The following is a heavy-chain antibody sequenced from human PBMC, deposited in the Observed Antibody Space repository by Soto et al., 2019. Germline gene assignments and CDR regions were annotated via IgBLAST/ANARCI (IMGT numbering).Heavy chain of an antibody. J-gene: IGHJ3*01. Sequence: GGSLRLSGSASVFTFSSYAMNWVRQAPGKGLEWVSSISGGSTYYADSVKGRFSISRDNSKSMVFLQMNRLRAEDTAVYYCVKFPNRYDSSLSEKDAFDLWGRGTMVTVSS. D-gene: IGHD5-12*01. V-gene: IGHV3-23*01. CDR1: VFTFSSYA. CDR3: VKFPNRYDSSLSEKDAFDL. CDR2: ISGGST.